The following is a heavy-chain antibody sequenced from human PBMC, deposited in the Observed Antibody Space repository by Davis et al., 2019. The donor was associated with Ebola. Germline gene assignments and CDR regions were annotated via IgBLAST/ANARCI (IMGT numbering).Heavy chain of an antibody. CDR1: GYTFTNYY. V-gene: IGHV1-46*03. CDR2: INPNDGRT. CDR3: TTPGGQDSGYDVFEI. J-gene: IGHJ3*02. Sequence: AASVKVSCKASGYTFTNYYMHWVRQAPGQGLEWMGMINPNDGRTIYAQKFQGRVTVTRDTSTTTVYMDLSSLRSEDTALYYCTTPGGQDSGYDVFEIWGQGTMVTVSS. D-gene: IGHD5-12*01.